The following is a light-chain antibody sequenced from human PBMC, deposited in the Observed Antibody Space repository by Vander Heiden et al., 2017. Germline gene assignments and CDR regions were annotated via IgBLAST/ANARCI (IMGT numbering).Light chain of an antibody. Sequence: EIVLTQSPATLSVSPGARATLSCRASHRVRSDLAWYQQKPRQPPRLLIYGAYIRATGIPARFSGGGAGREFTRTISFLQSEDFAMDYCQQYNNWPPWTFGQGTKVE. CDR3: QQYNNWPPWT. CDR1: HRVRSD. J-gene: IGKJ1*01. V-gene: IGKV3D-15*03. CDR2: GAY.